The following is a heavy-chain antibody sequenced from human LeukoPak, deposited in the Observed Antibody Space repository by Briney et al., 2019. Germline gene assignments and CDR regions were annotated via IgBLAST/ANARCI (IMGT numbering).Heavy chain of an antibody. V-gene: IGHV3-11*01. CDR3: ARDIRAVGVTLYFDY. CDR1: GFTFSYYY. CDR2: ISGSGGDI. D-gene: IGHD1-26*01. Sequence: PGGSLRLSCAASGFTFSYYYMSWIRRTPGKGLEWLSYISGSGGDIHYADSVKGRFTISRDNAKNSLYLQMNSLRAEDTAMYYCARDIRAVGVTLYFDYWGQGNLVTVSS. J-gene: IGHJ4*02.